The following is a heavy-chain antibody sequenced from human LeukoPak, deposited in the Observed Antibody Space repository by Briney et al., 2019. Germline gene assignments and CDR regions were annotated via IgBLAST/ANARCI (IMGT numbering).Heavy chain of an antibody. CDR1: GGSISSYY. D-gene: IGHD3-9*01. CDR3: ARVISSVELRYFDWLAPNYYYYYMDV. CDR2: IYYSGST. J-gene: IGHJ6*03. Sequence: SETLSLTCTVSGGSISSYYWSWIRQPPGKGLEWIGSIYYSGSTYYNPSLKSRVTISVDTSKNQFSLKLSSVTAADTAVYYCARVISSVELRYFDWLAPNYYYYYMDVWGKGTTVTISS. V-gene: IGHV4-39*01.